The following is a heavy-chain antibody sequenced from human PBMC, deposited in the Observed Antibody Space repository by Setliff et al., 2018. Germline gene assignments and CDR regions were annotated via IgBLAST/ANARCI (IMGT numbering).Heavy chain of an antibody. CDR2: ISSSSSYI. Sequence: TGGSLRLSCVASGFTFSSYWMNWVRQAPGKGLEWVSSISSSSSYIYYADSVKGRFTISRDNAKNSLYLQMNSLRAEDTAVYYCARAPSTRGYSGYDSWGQGTLVTVSS. CDR3: ARAPSTRGYSGYDS. J-gene: IGHJ5*02. CDR1: GFTFSSYW. D-gene: IGHD5-12*01. V-gene: IGHV3-21*01.